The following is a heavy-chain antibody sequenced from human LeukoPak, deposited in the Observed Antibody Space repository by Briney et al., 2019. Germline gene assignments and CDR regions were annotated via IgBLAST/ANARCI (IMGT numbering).Heavy chain of an antibody. CDR1: GFTFDDYG. D-gene: IGHD2-21*02. J-gene: IGHJ4*02. Sequence: PGGSLRLSCAASGFTFDDYGMSWVRQAPGKGLEWVSGINWNGGSTGYADSVKGRFTISRDNAKNSLYLQMNSLRAEDTALYYCARATYCGGDCYITGVDYWGQGTLVTVSP. V-gene: IGHV3-20*04. CDR2: INWNGGST. CDR3: ARATYCGGDCYITGVDY.